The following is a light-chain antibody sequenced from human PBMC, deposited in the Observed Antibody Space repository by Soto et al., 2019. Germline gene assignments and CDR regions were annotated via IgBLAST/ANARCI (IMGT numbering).Light chain of an antibody. CDR3: TSDTSSSTVV. V-gene: IGLV2-18*02. J-gene: IGLJ2*01. CDR1: SSDVGSYDR. CDR2: DVS. Sequence: QSALTQPPSVSGSPGQSVTISCTGTSSDVGSYDRVSWYQQPPGTAPKLMIYDVSNRPSGVPDRFSGSKSGNTASLTISGLQAEDDAAYYCTSDTSSSTVVFGGGTKLTVL.